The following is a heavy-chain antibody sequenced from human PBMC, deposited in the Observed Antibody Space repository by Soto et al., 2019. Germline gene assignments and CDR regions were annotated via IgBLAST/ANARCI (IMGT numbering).Heavy chain of an antibody. CDR2: IYSGGST. CDR3: ARDGRIAAAGTFYYSGMDV. CDR1: GFTVSSNY. Sequence: EVQLVESGGGLIQPGGSLRLSCAASGFTVSSNYMSWVRQAPGKGLEWVSVIYSGGSTYYADSVKGRFTISRDNSKNTMYLQMNSLRAEDTAVYYCARDGRIAAAGTFYYSGMDVWGQGTTVTVSS. J-gene: IGHJ6*02. V-gene: IGHV3-53*01. D-gene: IGHD6-13*01.